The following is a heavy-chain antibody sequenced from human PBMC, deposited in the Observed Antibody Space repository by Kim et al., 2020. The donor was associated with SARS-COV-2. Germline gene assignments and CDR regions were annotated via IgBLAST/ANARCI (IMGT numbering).Heavy chain of an antibody. D-gene: IGHD3-3*01. CDR3: ARDITIFGVGAEPTDY. Sequence: ASVKVSCKASGYTFTSYGISWVRQAPGQGLEWMGWISAYNGNTNYAQKLQGRVTMTTDTSTSTAYMELRSLRSDDTAVYYCARDITIFGVGAEPTDYWGQGTLVTVSS. V-gene: IGHV1-18*01. CDR2: ISAYNGNT. J-gene: IGHJ4*02. CDR1: GYTFTSYG.